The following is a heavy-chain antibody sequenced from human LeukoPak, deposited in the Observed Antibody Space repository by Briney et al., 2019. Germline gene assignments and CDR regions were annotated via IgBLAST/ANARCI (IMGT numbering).Heavy chain of an antibody. D-gene: IGHD3-22*01. CDR1: GFTFSSYS. V-gene: IGHV3-48*01. J-gene: IGHJ4*02. CDR3: ARDMGYSSGYYYDPTSRLCFDY. CDR2: ISSSSTTI. Sequence: HPGGSLRLSCAASGFTFSSYSMNWVRQAPGKGLEWVSSISSSSTTIYYADSVKGRFTISRDNAKNSLYLQMNSLRAEDTAVFYCARDMGYSSGYYYDPTSRLCFDYWGQGTLVTLSS.